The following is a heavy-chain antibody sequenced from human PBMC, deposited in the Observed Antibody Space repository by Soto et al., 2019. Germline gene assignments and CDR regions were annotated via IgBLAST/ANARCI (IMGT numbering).Heavy chain of an antibody. J-gene: IGHJ5*02. CDR1: GGSISSSGYY. V-gene: IGHV4-39*01. CDR2: IYYSGST. D-gene: IGHD3-9*01. Sequence: LSLTCTVSGGSISSSGYYWGWIRQPPGKGLEWIGSIYYSGSTYYNPSLKSRVTIFVDTSKNQFSLKLSSVTAADTAVYYCANGLAQYNWFDPWGQGTLVTVSS. CDR3: ANGLAQYNWFDP.